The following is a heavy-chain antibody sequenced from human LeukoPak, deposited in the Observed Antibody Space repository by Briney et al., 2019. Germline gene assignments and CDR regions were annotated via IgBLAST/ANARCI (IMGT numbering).Heavy chain of an antibody. CDR3: ARRSNKGPYSYIANDY. CDR2: VDYSGGT. Sequence: SEILSLTCTVSGASISNSDYYWGWTRQPPGKGLEWIGSVDYSGGTYYNPSPKGRVTIAVDTSQNQVSLKGNSLTPADPAGIICARRSNKGPYSYIANDYWGQGTLVSVSS. CDR1: GASISNSDYY. D-gene: IGHD5-18*01. J-gene: IGHJ4*02. V-gene: IGHV4-39*01.